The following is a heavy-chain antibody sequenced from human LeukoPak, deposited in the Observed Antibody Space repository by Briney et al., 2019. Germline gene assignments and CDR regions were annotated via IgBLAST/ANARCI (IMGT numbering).Heavy chain of an antibody. D-gene: IGHD3-10*01. V-gene: IGHV4-39*01. Sequence: KASETLSLTCTVSGGSISGYYWGWIRQPPGKGLEWIGSIYYSGSTYYNPSLKSRVTISVDTSKNQFSLKLSSVTAADTAVYYCARLGEKSDYWGQGTLVTVSS. CDR1: GGSISGYY. J-gene: IGHJ4*02. CDR2: IYYSGST. CDR3: ARLGEKSDY.